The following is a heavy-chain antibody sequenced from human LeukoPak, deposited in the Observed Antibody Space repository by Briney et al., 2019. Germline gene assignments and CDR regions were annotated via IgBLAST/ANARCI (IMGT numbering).Heavy chain of an antibody. V-gene: IGHV1-3*03. Sequence: ASVKVSCKTSGYSFSNYAMHWVRQAPGQRLEWMGWINAGNGDTKYSQEFQGRVTITRDTSASTAYMELSSLRSEDMAVYYCARGRSRGGWWGNYFDYWGQGTLVTVSS. CDR3: ARGRSRGGWWGNYFDY. J-gene: IGHJ4*02. CDR1: GYSFSNYA. CDR2: INAGNGDT. D-gene: IGHD6-19*01.